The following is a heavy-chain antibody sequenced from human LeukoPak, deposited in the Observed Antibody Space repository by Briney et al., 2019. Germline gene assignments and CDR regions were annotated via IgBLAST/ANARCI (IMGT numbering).Heavy chain of an antibody. D-gene: IGHD2-15*01. CDR1: GFTFSSHR. CDR2: IKQDGSEK. Sequence: GGSLRLSCVASGFTFSSHRMSWVRQAPGKGLEWVANIKQDGSEKYYVDSVKGRFTISRDNAKNSLYLQMNSLRAEDTAVYYCARLDIVVVVALDYWGQGTLVTVSS. J-gene: IGHJ4*02. CDR3: ARLDIVVVVALDY. V-gene: IGHV3-7*01.